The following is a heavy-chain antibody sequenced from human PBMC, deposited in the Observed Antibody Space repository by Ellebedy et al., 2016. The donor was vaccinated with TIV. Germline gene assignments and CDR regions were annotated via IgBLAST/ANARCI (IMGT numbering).Heavy chain of an antibody. V-gene: IGHV1-18*04. CDR2: INTYNGNT. D-gene: IGHD1-1*01. CDR3: ARGITGPVDLGY. CDR1: GHTFTSDG. Sequence: AASVKVSCKASGHTFTSDGFGWVRQAPGQGLEWRGWINTYNGNTTYAKSFQSRVTMTTDTSTNTAYLDLRSLRPDDTAVYYCARGITGPVDLGYWGQGTLVTVSS. J-gene: IGHJ4*02.